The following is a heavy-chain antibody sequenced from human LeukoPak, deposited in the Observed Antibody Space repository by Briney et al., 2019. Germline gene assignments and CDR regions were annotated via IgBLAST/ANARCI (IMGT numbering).Heavy chain of an antibody. CDR2: IWYDGSNK. D-gene: IGHD2-2*01. CDR3: ARASLGYCSSTSCLKEDPLVY. J-gene: IGHJ4*02. Sequence: GGSLRLSCAASGFTFSSYGMHWVRQAPGKGLEWVAVIWYDGSNKYYADSVKGRFTTSRDNSKNTLYLQMNSLRAEDTAVYYCARASLGYCSSTSCLKEDPLVYWGQGTLVTVSS. V-gene: IGHV3-33*01. CDR1: GFTFSSYG.